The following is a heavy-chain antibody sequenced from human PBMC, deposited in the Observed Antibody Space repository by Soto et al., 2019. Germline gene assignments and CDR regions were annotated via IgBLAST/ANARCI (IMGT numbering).Heavy chain of an antibody. Sequence: SETLSLTCTVSGGSISSGGYYWSWIRQHPGKGLEWIGYIYYSGSTYYNPSLKSRVTISVDTSKNQFSLKLSSVTAADTAVYYCARDNKSDFSPPYGMDVWGQGTTVTVSS. CDR3: ARDNKSDFSPPYGMDV. CDR2: IYYSGST. V-gene: IGHV4-31*03. D-gene: IGHD3-3*01. CDR1: GGSISSGGYY. J-gene: IGHJ6*02.